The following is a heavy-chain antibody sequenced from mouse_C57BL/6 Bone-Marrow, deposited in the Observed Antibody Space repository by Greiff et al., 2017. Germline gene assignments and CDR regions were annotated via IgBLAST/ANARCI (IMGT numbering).Heavy chain of an antibody. CDR1: GYTFTSYW. D-gene: IGHD2-13*01. J-gene: IGHJ2*01. CDR2: IDPSDSYT. Sequence: QVQLQQPGAELVMPGASVKLSCKASGYTFTSYWMHWVKQRPGQGLEWIGEIDPSDSYTNYNQKFKGKSTLTVDKSSSTAYMQLSSLTSEDSAVYYCARSCFDGDPYWGQGTTLTVSS. V-gene: IGHV1-69*01. CDR3: ARSCFDGDPY.